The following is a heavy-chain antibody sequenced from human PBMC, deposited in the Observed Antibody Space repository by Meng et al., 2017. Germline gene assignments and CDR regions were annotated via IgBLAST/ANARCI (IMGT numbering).Heavy chain of an antibody. J-gene: IGHJ4*02. Sequence: GSLRLSCTVSGGSISSYYWSWIRQPPGKGLEWIGYIYYSGSTNYNPSLKRRVTISVDTSKNQFSLKLSCVTAADTAVYYCAGTEDYYFDYWGQGTLVTVSS. D-gene: IGHD3/OR15-3a*01. CDR2: IYYSGST. CDR3: AGTEDYYFDY. CDR1: GGSISSYY. V-gene: IGHV4-59*01.